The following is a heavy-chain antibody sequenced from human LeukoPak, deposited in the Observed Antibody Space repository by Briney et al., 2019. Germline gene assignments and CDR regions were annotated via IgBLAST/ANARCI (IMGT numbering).Heavy chain of an antibody. CDR3: ASGYSYGDYYYYGMDV. CDR2: INPSGGST. V-gene: IGHV1-46*01. J-gene: IGHJ6*02. Sequence: GASVKVSCKASGYTFTSYAMHRVRQAPGQGLEWMGIINPSGGSTSYAQKFQGRVTMTRDTSTSTVYMELSSLRSEDTAVYYCASGYSYGDYYYYGMDVWGQGTTVTVSS. CDR1: GYTFTSYA. D-gene: IGHD5-18*01.